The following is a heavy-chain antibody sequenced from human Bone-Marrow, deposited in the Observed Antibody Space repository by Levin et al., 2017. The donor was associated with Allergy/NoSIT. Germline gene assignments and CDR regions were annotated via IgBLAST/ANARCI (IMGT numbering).Heavy chain of an antibody. J-gene: IGHJ4*02. CDR1: GFTFSGSA. CDR3: VRHVDGSSWLD. V-gene: IGHV3-73*01. CDR2: IRSKAHSYAT. Sequence: GGSLRRSCAASGFTFSGSAMHWVRQASGKGLEWIGRIRSKAHSYATAYGASMKDRFTISRDDSKNTAYLQVNSLNTEDAAVYYCVRHVDGSSWLDWGQGTLVTVSS. D-gene: IGHD6-13*01.